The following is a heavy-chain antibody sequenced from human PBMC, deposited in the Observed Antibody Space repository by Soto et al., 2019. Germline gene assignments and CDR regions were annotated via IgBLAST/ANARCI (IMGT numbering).Heavy chain of an antibody. CDR3: ARQSEAAAELYYYYYYMGV. CDR1: GFSLSSYG. Sequence: WGSLRLSCAVSGFSLSSYGMHRVRQAPGKGLEWVANIKQDGSEKYYVDSVKGRFTISRDNAKNSLYLQMNSLRAEDTAVYYCARQSEAAAELYYYYYYMGVWGKGTTVTVSS. J-gene: IGHJ6*03. CDR2: IKQDGSEK. V-gene: IGHV3-7*01. D-gene: IGHD6-13*01.